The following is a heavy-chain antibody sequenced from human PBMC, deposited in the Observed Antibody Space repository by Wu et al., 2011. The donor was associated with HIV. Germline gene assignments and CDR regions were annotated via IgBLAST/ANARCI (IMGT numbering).Heavy chain of an antibody. V-gene: IGHV1-2*02. J-gene: IGHJ4*02. CDR1: GYSFTDHH. Sequence: QVQLVQSGAELKKPGASVKVSCEASGYSFTDHHIHWVRQAPGQGLEWLGWMNPNNGDTAYAQTFLGRVTLTRDTSITTAYMEMTRLTYDDTAIYYCARDGRASRWWAVPFDSWGQGTLVTVAS. CDR2: MNPNNGDT. CDR3: ARDGRASRWWAVPFDS. D-gene: IGHD2-15*01.